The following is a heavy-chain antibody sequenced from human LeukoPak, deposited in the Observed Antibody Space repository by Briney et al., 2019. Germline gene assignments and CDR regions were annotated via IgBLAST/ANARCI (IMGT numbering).Heavy chain of an antibody. CDR1: GYTFTSYG. CDR3: AREARITIFGVVMDYYYMDV. Sequence: ASVKVSCKASGYTFTSYGISWVRQAPGQGLEWMGWISAYNGNTNYAQKLQGRVTMTTDTSTGTAYMELRSLRSDDTAVYYCAREARITIFGVVMDYYYMDVWGTGTTVTVSS. J-gene: IGHJ6*03. D-gene: IGHD3-3*01. V-gene: IGHV1-18*01. CDR2: ISAYNGNT.